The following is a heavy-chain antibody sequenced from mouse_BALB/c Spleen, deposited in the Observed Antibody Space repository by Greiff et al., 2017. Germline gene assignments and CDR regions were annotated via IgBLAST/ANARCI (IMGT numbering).Heavy chain of an antibody. J-gene: IGHJ3*01. Sequence: VQRVESGAELVRPGTSVKVSCKASGYAFTNYLIEWVKQRPGQGLEWIGVINPGSGGTNYNEKFKGKATLTADKSSSTAYMQLSSLTSDDSAVYFCARSAWFAYWGQGTLVTVSA. V-gene: IGHV1-54*01. CDR2: INPGSGGT. CDR1: GYAFTNYL. CDR3: ARSAWFAY.